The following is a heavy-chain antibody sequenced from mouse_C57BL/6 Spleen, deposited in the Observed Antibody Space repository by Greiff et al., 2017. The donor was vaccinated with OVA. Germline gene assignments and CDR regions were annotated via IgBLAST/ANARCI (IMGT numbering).Heavy chain of an antibody. V-gene: IGHV1-52*01. D-gene: IGHD3-2*02. CDR3: ARGYQGPWFAY. Sequence: VQLQQPGAELVRPGSSVKLSCKASGYTFTSYWMHWVKQRPIQGLEWIGNIDPSDSETHYNQKFKDKATLTVDKSSSTAYMQLSSLTSDDAAVYYCARGYQGPWFAYWGQGTLVTVSA. J-gene: IGHJ3*01. CDR2: IDPSDSET. CDR1: GYTFTSYW.